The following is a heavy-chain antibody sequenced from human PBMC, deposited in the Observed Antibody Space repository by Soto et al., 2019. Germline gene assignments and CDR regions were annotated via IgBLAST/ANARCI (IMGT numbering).Heavy chain of an antibody. Sequence: GGSLRLSCAASGFTSVGPDMHWVRQATGKGLEWVSAIGTAGDTYYPGSVKGRFTISRENAKNSLYLQMNSLRAGDTAVYYCARDRDYFWFDPWGQGTLVTVSS. J-gene: IGHJ5*02. CDR3: ARDRDYFWFDP. D-gene: IGHD4-17*01. CDR1: GFTSVGPD. CDR2: IGTAGDT. V-gene: IGHV3-13*01.